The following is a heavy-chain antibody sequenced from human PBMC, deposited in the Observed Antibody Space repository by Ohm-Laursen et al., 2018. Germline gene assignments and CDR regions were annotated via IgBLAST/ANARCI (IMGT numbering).Heavy chain of an antibody. J-gene: IGHJ4*02. CDR3: TTDLTYYDSSGYYYLIQYFDY. CDR1: GFTFSSYA. V-gene: IGHV3-15*01. CDR2: IKSKTDGGTT. D-gene: IGHD3-22*01. Sequence: SLRLSCTASGFTFSSYAMSWVRQAPGKGLEWVGRIKSKTDGGTTDYAAPVKGRFTISRDDSKNTLYLQMNSLKTEDTAVYYCTTDLTYYDSSGYYYLIQYFDYWGQGTLVTVSS.